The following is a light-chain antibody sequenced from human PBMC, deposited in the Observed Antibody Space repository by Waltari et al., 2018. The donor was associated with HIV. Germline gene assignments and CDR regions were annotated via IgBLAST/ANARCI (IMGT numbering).Light chain of an antibody. CDR3: GTWDNSLSAYVL. CDR2: DNS. J-gene: IGLJ2*01. CDR1: SSNIGNTY. Sequence: QSVLTQPPSVSAAPGQKVTISCSGSSSNIGNTYVSWYQQLPGTAPKLLIYDNSERPAGIPDRCSAPRSGTSATLVITVLQIGDEADYFCGTWDNSLSAYVLFGGGTKLTVL. V-gene: IGLV1-51*01.